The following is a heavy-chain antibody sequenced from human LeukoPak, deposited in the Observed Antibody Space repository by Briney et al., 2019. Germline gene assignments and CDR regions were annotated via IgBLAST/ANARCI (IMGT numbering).Heavy chain of an antibody. CDR1: GGSIISSSYY. CDR3: ARHAYYYDSSGYPDAFDI. V-gene: IGHV4-39*01. D-gene: IGHD3-22*01. CDR2: IYYSGST. Sequence: PSETLSLTCTVCGGSIISSSYYGGWIRQPPGKGLEWIGSIYYSGSTYYNPSLKSRVTISVDTSKNQFSLKLSSVTAADTAVYYCARHAYYYDSSGYPDAFDIWGQGKMVTVSS. J-gene: IGHJ3*02.